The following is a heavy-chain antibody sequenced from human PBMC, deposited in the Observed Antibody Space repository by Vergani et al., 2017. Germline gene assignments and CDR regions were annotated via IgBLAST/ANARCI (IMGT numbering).Heavy chain of an antibody. D-gene: IGHD4-17*01. Sequence: QVQLVQSGAEVKKPGASVKVSCKASGYTFTGYYLHWVRQAPGQGLEWMGWINPNSGGTNYAQKFQGRVTMTRDTSTSTVYMELSSLRSEDTAVYYCARGSTVTTPAWGYWGQGTLVTVSS. CDR1: GYTFTGYY. J-gene: IGHJ4*02. CDR2: INPNSGGT. V-gene: IGHV1-2*02. CDR3: ARGSTVTTPAWGY.